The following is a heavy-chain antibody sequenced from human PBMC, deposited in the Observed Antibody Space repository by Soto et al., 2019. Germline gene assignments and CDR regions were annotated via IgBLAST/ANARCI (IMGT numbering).Heavy chain of an antibody. D-gene: IGHD1-26*01. CDR3: ARGCIVGAISAFGI. Sequence: GGSLRLSCAASGFTCSSYSMNWVRQAPGKGLEWVSSISSSSSYIYYADSVKGRFTISRDNAKNSLYLQMNSLRAGDTAVYYCARGCIVGAISAFGIWGQGTMVTVSS. CDR2: ISSSSSYI. V-gene: IGHV3-21*01. CDR1: GFTCSSYS. J-gene: IGHJ3*02.